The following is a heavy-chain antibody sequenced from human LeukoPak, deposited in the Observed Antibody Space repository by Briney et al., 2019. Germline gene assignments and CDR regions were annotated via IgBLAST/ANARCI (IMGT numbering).Heavy chain of an antibody. J-gene: IGHJ4*02. V-gene: IGHV3-23*01. CDR3: ARGFLGGTDQYFDS. D-gene: IGHD6-19*01. CDR2: IGGGGPTT. CDR1: GFTFSTYA. Sequence: GGSLRLSCAASGFTFSTYAMNWVRQAPAKGLEWVSTIGGGGPTTDYADSVKDRFTISRDNSKNTLYQQMNSLRAEDTAVYFCARGFLGGTDQYFDSWGQGTLVTVSS.